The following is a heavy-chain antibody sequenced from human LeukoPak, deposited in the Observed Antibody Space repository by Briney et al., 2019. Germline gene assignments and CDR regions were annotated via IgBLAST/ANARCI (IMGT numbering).Heavy chain of an antibody. CDR2: IIPILGIA. D-gene: IGHD4-17*01. CDR1: GGTFSSYA. Sequence: ASVKVSCKASGGTFSSYAISWVRQAPGQGLEWMGRIIPILGIANYAQKFQGRVTVTADKSTSTAYMELSSLRSEDTAVYYCARFQTTVTTVDYWGQGTLVTVSS. J-gene: IGHJ4*02. V-gene: IGHV1-69*04. CDR3: ARFQTTVTTVDY.